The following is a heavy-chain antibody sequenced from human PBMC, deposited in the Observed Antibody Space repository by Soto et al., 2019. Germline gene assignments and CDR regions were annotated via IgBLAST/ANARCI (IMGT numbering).Heavy chain of an antibody. CDR2: IYYSGST. CDR3: ASLLSVDTAMDAFYYYYGMDV. V-gene: IGHV4-39*01. CDR1: GGSISSSSYY. Sequence: PSETLSLTCTVSGGSISSSSYYWGWIRQPPGKGLEWIGSIYYSGSTYYNPSLKSRVTISVDTSKNQFSLKLSSVTAADTAVYYCASLLSVDTAMDAFYYYYGMDVWGQGTTVT. D-gene: IGHD5-18*01. J-gene: IGHJ6*02.